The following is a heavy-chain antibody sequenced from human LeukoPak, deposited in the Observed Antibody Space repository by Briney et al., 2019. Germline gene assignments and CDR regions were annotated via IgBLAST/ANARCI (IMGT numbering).Heavy chain of an antibody. CDR3: ARQEAYYYGSGSYKGFDP. CDR2: IRYDGSNK. V-gene: IGHV3-30*02. CDR1: GFTFSSYG. J-gene: IGHJ5*02. Sequence: PGGSLRLSCAASGFTFSSYGMHWVRQAPGKGLEWVAFIRYDGSNKYYADSVKGRFTISRDNSKNTLYLQMNSLRAEDTAVYYCARQEAYYYGSGSYKGFDPWGQGTLVTVSS. D-gene: IGHD3-10*01.